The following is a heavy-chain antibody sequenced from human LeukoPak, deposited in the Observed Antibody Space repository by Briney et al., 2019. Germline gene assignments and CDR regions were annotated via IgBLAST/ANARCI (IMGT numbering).Heavy chain of an antibody. CDR2: IDWDDDK. Sequence: SGPALVKPTQTLTLTSTFSGFSLSTSGMCVSWIRQPPGKALEWLARIDWDDDKYYSTSLKTRLTISKDTSKNQVVLTMTNMDPVDTATYYCARIRSANSSGYVFDYWGQGTLVTVSS. CDR1: GFSLSTSGMC. D-gene: IGHD3-22*01. V-gene: IGHV2-70*11. J-gene: IGHJ4*02. CDR3: ARIRSANSSGYVFDY.